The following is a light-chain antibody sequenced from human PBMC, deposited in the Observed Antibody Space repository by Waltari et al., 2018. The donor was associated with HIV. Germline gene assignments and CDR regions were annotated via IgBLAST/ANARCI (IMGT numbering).Light chain of an antibody. CDR1: QSLLFDSNNKNY. CDR3: QQYYSIPLT. J-gene: IGKJ4*01. Sequence: DFVMTQSPDSLAVSLGERATINCKSSQSLLFDSNNKNYLAWYQQKPGQPPKLLFYWASTRESGVPDRFSGSGSETDFTLTISGLQAEDVAVYYCQQYYSIPLTFAGGTKVEIK. CDR2: WAS. V-gene: IGKV4-1*01.